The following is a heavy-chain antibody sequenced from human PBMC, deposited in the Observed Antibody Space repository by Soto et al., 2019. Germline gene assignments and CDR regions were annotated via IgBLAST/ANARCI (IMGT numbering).Heavy chain of an antibody. CDR2: IYHSGST. CDR3: ARVSGSYYYGMDV. Sequence: SETLSLTCAISGGSIGSSNCWSWVRQPPGKGLEWIGEIYHSGSTNFNPSLKSRVTISVDKSKNQFSLKLNSVTAADTAVYYCARVSGSYYYGMDVWGQGTTVT. J-gene: IGHJ6*02. CDR1: GGSIGSSNC. V-gene: IGHV4-4*02.